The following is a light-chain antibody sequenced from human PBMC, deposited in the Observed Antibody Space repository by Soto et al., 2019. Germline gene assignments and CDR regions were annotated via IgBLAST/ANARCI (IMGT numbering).Light chain of an antibody. CDR3: QQHETLIT. Sequence: DIVMTQSPDSLAVSLGERATINCKSSQSVLYSSNNENYFAWYQHQPGQXPXXLIYGAFTRATGIPDRFSGSGSGTDFPLTISRLDPEYSAVYYCQQHETLITFGQGTRREIK. V-gene: IGKV4-1*01. CDR2: GAF. CDR1: QSVLYSSNNENY. J-gene: IGKJ5*01.